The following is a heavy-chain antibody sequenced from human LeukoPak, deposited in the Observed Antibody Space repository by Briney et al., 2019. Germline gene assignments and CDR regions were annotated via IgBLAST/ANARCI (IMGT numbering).Heavy chain of an antibody. D-gene: IGHD3-22*01. CDR2: IYHSGST. Sequence: SETLSLTCAVSGGSISSSNWWSWVRQPPGKGLEWIGEIYHSGSTNYNPSLKSRITISIDKSKNHFSLKLSSVTAADTAVYYCTRERAINYYDRRGYFDYWGQGTLVTVSS. CDR1: GGSISSSNW. J-gene: IGHJ4*02. CDR3: TRERAINYYDRRGYFDY. V-gene: IGHV4-4*02.